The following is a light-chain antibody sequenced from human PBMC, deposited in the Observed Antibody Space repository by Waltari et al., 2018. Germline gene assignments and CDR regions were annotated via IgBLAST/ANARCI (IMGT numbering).Light chain of an antibody. Sequence: SYDLTQPPSVSVSPGETASITCSGDKLEDKYVSWYQQKPGQSPVLVMYRDNMRPSGIPERFSGSNSGNTATLTISGTQAMDEADFYCQAWDDSTVIFGRGTKLTVL. J-gene: IGLJ2*01. CDR1: KLEDKY. CDR2: RDN. CDR3: QAWDDSTVI. V-gene: IGLV3-1*01.